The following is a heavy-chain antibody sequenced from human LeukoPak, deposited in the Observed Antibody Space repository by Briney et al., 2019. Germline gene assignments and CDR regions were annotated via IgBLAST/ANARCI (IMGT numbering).Heavy chain of an antibody. Sequence: GRSLRLSCAASGFTFDDYAMHWVRQAPGKGLEWVSGISWNSGSIGYADSVKGRFTISRDNAKNTLYLQMNSLRAEDTAVYYCSDFGGGLTAQYSSSWYRADYWGQGTLVTVSS. J-gene: IGHJ4*02. CDR1: GFTFDDYA. V-gene: IGHV3-9*01. CDR3: SDFGGGLTAQYSSSWYRADY. D-gene: IGHD6-13*01. CDR2: ISWNSGSI.